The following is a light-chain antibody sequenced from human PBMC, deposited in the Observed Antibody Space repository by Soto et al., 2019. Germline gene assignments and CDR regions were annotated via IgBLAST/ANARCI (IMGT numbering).Light chain of an antibody. V-gene: IGLV1-51*01. J-gene: IGLJ2*01. CDR2: DNN. CDR3: ATWDTSLSAGGV. CDR1: SSNIGSNY. Sequence: QSVLTQPPSVSAAPGQKVTISCSGSSSNIGSNYVSWYQQVPGTAPKLLIYDNNKRTSGIPDRFSGSKSGTSATLGITGLQTGDEADYYCATWDTSLSAGGVFGGGTKLTVL.